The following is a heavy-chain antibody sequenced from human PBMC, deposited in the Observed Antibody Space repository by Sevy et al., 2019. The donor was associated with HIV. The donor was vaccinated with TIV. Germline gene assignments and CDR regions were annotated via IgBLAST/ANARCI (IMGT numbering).Heavy chain of an antibody. CDR2: ISGSGGST. V-gene: IGHV3-23*01. J-gene: IGHJ4*02. CDR3: AKWGADRAMAAYSSSWYVDY. CDR1: GFTISSYA. D-gene: IGHD6-13*01. Sequence: GGSLRLSCAASGFTISSYAMSWVRQAPGKGLEWVSGISGSGGSTDYADSVKGRFTISRDNSKNTLFLQMNSLRAEDAAVYYCAKWGADRAMAAYSSSWYVDYWGQGTLVTVSS.